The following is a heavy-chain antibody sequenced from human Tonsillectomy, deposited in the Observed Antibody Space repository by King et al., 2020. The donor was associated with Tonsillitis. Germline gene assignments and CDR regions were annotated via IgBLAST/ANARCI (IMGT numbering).Heavy chain of an antibody. Sequence: VQLVESGGGLVQPGGSLRLSCTASGFTFDSHWMNWFRQAPGKGLEWVAIIKGDGSRTIYPDSVKGRFTISRDNAKNTQYLQMNSLKVEDTAVYYCAGGLGWLIDYWGQGTLVTVSS. CDR3: AGGLGWLIDY. J-gene: IGHJ4*02. V-gene: IGHV3-7*01. D-gene: IGHD3-10*01. CDR1: GFTFDSHW. CDR2: IKGDGSRT.